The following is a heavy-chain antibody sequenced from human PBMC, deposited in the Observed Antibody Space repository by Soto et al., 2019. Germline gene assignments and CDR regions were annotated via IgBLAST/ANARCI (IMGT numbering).Heavy chain of an antibody. CDR1: GYTFITSYY. V-gene: IGHV1-46*01. CDR3: ARDTGYDHDAFDI. D-gene: IGHD5-12*01. CDR2: INPTGTMT. J-gene: IGHJ3*02. Sequence: GASVKVSCKASGYTFITSYYTHWVRQAPGQGLEWMGIINPTGTMTKYSERFQGRLTMTRDTSTSTDYTELSTMTSEDTAVYFCARDTGYDHDAFDIWGQGTMVTVSS.